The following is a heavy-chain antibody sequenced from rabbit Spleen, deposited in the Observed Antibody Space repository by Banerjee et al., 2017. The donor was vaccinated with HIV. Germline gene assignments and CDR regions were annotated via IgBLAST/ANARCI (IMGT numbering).Heavy chain of an antibody. CDR2: IVGGSSGVT. Sequence: QSLEESGGGLVQPEASLTLTCIASGVSFSGSSYMCWVRQAPGKGLECIACIVGGSSGVTYVASWAKGRFTISKTASTTVTRQMAGLTVADTCTYLCARDPRSYAYDLWGQGTLVTVS. CDR3: ARDPRSYAYDL. CDR1: GVSFSGSSY. V-gene: IGHV1S40*01. D-gene: IGHD6-1*01. J-gene: IGHJ3*01.